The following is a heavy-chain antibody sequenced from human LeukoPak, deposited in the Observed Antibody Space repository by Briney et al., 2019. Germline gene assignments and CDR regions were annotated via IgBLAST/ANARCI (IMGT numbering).Heavy chain of an antibody. CDR2: INQDGSEA. Sequence: PGGSLRLSCTAAGFTFTNNWMFWVRQAPGKGPEWLANINQDGSEAYSVDSVKGRFTISRDNAKNTLYLHMNSLRAEDTAVYYCARAGAYHFDNWGQGTLVTVSS. CDR1: GFTFTNNW. D-gene: IGHD3-16*01. V-gene: IGHV3-7*02. CDR3: ARAGAYHFDN. J-gene: IGHJ4*02.